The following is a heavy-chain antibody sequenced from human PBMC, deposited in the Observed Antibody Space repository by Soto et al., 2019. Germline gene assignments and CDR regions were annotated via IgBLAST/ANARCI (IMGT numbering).Heavy chain of an antibody. J-gene: IGHJ5*02. V-gene: IGHV1-18*01. CDR3: ARAIINRFDP. Sequence: QVQLVQSGAEVMQPGASVKVSCKASGYSFTSYGITWVRQAPGQGLEWMGWISVYNGNTNYAQSFQGRAIMTTDTSTSTAYMELRGLRSDDTAVYYCARAIINRFDPWGQGTLVTVSS. CDR2: ISVYNGNT. CDR1: GYSFTSYG.